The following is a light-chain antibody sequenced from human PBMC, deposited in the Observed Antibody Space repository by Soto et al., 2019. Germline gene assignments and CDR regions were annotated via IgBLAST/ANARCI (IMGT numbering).Light chain of an antibody. V-gene: IGKV3-20*01. J-gene: IGKJ3*01. CDR3: HQYGSSPFT. CDR1: QSVSSSF. Sequence: EIVLTQSPGTLSLSPGERATHSCRASQSVSSSFLAWYQQKPGQALRLLIYGASSRATDIPDRFSGSGSGTDFTLTISRLEPEDFAVYYCHQYGSSPFTFGPGTKVDI. CDR2: GAS.